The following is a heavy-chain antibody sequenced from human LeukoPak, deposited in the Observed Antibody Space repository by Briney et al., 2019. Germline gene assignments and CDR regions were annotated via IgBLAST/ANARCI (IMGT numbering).Heavy chain of an antibody. V-gene: IGHV5-51*01. Sequence: GESLKISCKGSGYSFSSYWIGWVRQMPGKGLEWMGIIYPGDSDTRYSPSFQGQVTISADKSISTAYLQWTSLKASDTAIYYCARQRVGLIATHYYYYYMDVWGKGTTVTVSS. CDR3: ARQRVGLIATHYYYYYMDV. CDR1: GYSFSSYW. CDR2: IYPGDSDT. D-gene: IGHD2-21*01. J-gene: IGHJ6*03.